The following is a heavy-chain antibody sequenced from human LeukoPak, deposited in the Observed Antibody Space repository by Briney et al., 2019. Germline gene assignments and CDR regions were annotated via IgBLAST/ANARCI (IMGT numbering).Heavy chain of an antibody. D-gene: IGHD6-13*01. CDR3: AKSLSDGYDY. Sequence: GGSLRLSCAASGLTFSTYAMTWVRQAPGKGLEWVAVISYDGSYKYYTDSVKGRFTISRDNSKNTLHLQMNSLRADDTAVYYCAKSLSDGYDYWGQGTPVTVSS. CDR1: GLTFSTYA. V-gene: IGHV3-30*18. J-gene: IGHJ4*02. CDR2: ISYDGSYK.